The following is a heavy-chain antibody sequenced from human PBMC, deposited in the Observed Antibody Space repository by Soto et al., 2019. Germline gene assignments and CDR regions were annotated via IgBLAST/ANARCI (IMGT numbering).Heavy chain of an antibody. Sequence: SETLSLTCAVYGGSFSGYYWSWIRQPPGKGLEWIGEINHSGSTNYNPSLKSRVTISVDTSKNQFSLKLSSVTAADTAVYYCASVNCSGGSFYQRAGMAEYFQLWGQGTLVTGSS. CDR1: GGSFSGYY. V-gene: IGHV4-34*01. J-gene: IGHJ1*01. CDR2: INHSGST. D-gene: IGHD2-15*01. CDR3: ASVNCSGGSFYQRAGMAEYFQL.